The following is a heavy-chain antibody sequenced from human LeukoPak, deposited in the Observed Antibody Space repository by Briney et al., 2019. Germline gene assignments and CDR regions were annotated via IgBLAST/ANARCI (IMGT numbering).Heavy chain of an antibody. V-gene: IGHV3-23*01. CDR1: GFTFSSYA. Sequence: GGSLRLSCAASGFTFSSYAMSWVRQAPGKGLEWVSAISGSGGSTYYADSVKGRFTISRDTSKNTLYLQMNSLRAEDTAVYYCAKFLPTHIVVANYYFDYWGQGTLVTVSS. CDR2: ISGSGGST. CDR3: AKFLPTHIVVANYYFDY. D-gene: IGHD2-21*01. J-gene: IGHJ4*02.